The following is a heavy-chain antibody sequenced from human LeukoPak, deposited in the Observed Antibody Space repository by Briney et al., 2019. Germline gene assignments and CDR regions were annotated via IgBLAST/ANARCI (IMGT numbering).Heavy chain of an antibody. J-gene: IGHJ4*02. CDR3: ARDTSYRDYYDSSGYLLGY. CDR1: RFTFNNYA. D-gene: IGHD3-22*01. V-gene: IGHV3-23*01. CDR2: ISGNGGDT. Sequence: PGGSLRLSCAAARFTFNNYALSWVRQAPGKGLEWVSAISGNGGDTYYADSVEGRFTVSRDISKSTLYLQMNSLRVEDTAVYYCARDTSYRDYYDSSGYLLGYWGQGTLVTASS.